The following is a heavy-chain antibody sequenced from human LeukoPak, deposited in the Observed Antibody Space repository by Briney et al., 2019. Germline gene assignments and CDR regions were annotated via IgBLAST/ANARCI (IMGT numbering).Heavy chain of an antibody. CDR3: ARDGGSGSYYVYGMDV. J-gene: IGHJ6*02. CDR2: INPNSGGT. V-gene: IGHV1-2*04. D-gene: IGHD3-10*01. CDR1: GYTFTGYY. Sequence: ASVKVSCKASGYTFTGYYMHWVRQAPGQGLEWMGWINPNSGGTNYAQKFQGWVTMTRDTSISTAYMELSRLRSDDTAVYYCARDGGSGSYYVYGMDVWGQGTTATVSS.